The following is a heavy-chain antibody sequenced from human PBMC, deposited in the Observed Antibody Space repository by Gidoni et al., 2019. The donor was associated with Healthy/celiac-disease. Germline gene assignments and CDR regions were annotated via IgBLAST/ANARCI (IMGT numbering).Heavy chain of an antibody. CDR1: GFTFSSYS. V-gene: IGHV3-21*01. J-gene: IGHJ6*02. D-gene: IGHD3-9*01. CDR3: ARGGYFDWLYYYGMDV. Sequence: EVQLVESGVGLVTPGGSLRLSCAASGFTFSSYSMNWVRQAPGKGLGWVSSISSSSSYIYYADSVKGRFTISRDNAKNSLYLQMNSLRAEDTAVYYCARGGYFDWLYYYGMDVWGQGTTVTVSS. CDR2: ISSSSSYI.